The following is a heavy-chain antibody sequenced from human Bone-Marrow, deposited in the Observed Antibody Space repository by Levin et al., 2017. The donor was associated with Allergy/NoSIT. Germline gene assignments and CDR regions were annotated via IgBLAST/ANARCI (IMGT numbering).Heavy chain of an antibody. D-gene: IGHD3-22*01. CDR3: ARETKDSSGSLRAFDI. V-gene: IGHV3-74*01. CDR2: INSDETST. CDR1: GFPFSNYW. Sequence: GGSLRLSCATSGFPFSNYWMHWVRQAPGKGLVWVSRINSDETSTTYADSVKGRFTISRDNANNTLYLQMKSLRAEDTAVYYCARETKDSSGSLRAFDIWGQGTMVTVSS. J-gene: IGHJ3*02.